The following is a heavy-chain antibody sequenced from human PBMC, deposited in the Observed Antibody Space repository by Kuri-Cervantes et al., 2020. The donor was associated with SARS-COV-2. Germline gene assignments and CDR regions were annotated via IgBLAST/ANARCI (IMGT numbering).Heavy chain of an antibody. CDR2: ISSNSRTI. J-gene: IGHJ3*02. D-gene: IGHD5-18*01. V-gene: IGHV3-48*01. CDR3: ARSGYTYGYYFSAFDI. CDR1: GFSFSDYY. Sequence: GESLKISCATSGFSFSDYYMNWIRQAPGKGLEWVSHISSNSRTIYYAESVKGRFTISRDNSKSTLSLQMNSLRAEDTAVYYCARSGYTYGYYFSAFDIWGQGTMVTVSS.